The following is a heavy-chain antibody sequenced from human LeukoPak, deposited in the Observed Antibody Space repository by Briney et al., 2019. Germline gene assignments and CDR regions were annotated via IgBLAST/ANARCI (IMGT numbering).Heavy chain of an antibody. J-gene: IGHJ4*02. CDR3: GNLRLPVGATASDY. CDR2: ISDSGGTT. D-gene: IGHD3-3*01. V-gene: IGHV3-23*01. Sequence: PGGSLRLSCAASGFTFSSYTMSWVRQAPGKGLEWVSGISDSGGTTYRADSVKGRFTISRDNSKNTLYLQMNSLRAEDTAIYYCGNLRLPVGATASDYWGQGTLVTVSS. CDR1: GFTFSSYT.